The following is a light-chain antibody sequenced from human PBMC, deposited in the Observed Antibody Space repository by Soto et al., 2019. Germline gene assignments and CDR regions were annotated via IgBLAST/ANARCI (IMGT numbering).Light chain of an antibody. V-gene: IGKV1-39*01. J-gene: IGKJ1*01. CDR1: QSISTY. CDR3: QQSYSTPRT. Sequence: DIQMTQSPSSLSASVGDRVTITCRASQSISTYLNWYQQKPGKAPKLLISGASSLQSGVPSRFSGSGSGTDFTLTISSLQPEDFATYYCQQSYSTPRTFGQGTKVDIK. CDR2: GAS.